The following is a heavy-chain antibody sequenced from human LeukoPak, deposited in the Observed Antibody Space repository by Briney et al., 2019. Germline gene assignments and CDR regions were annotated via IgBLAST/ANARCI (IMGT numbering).Heavy chain of an antibody. V-gene: IGHV3-23*01. CDR3: AKRYYDSSAYYPIDY. CDR2: ISGSGVST. CDR1: GFTFSSYA. D-gene: IGHD3-22*01. J-gene: IGHJ4*02. Sequence: GGSLRLSCAASGFTFSSYAMSWVRQAPGKGLEWVSAISGSGVSTYYADSVKGRFTVSRDNSKNTLYLQMNSLRAEDTAVYYCAKRYYDSSAYYPIDYWGQGTLVTISS.